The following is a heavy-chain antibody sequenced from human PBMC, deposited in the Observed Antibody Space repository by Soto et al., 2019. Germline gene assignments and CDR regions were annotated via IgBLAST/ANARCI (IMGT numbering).Heavy chain of an antibody. J-gene: IGHJ5*02. CDR3: ARAFYYYGSGSRIHYNWFDP. CDR1: GGSISSVGYS. V-gene: IGHV4-61*08. D-gene: IGHD3-10*01. Sequence: PSETLSLTCAVSGGSISSVGYSWSWIRQPPGKGLEWIGYIYYSGSTNYNPSLKSRVTISVDTSKNQFSLKLSSVTAADTAVYYCARAFYYYGSGSRIHYNWFDPWGQGTLVTVSS. CDR2: IYYSGST.